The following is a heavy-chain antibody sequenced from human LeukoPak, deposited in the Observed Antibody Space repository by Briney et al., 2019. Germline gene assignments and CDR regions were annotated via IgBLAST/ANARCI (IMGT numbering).Heavy chain of an antibody. CDR3: ARDFIYCSGGSCYPT. CDR1: GFSFSSDS. J-gene: IGHJ5*02. Sequence: GGSLRLSCAASGFSFSSDSMNWVRQAPRKGLEWASSISSSSSYIYYADSVKGRFTISRDNAKNSLYLQMNSLRAEDTAVYYCARDFIYCSGGSCYPTWGQGTLVTVSS. V-gene: IGHV3-21*01. CDR2: ISSSSSYI. D-gene: IGHD2-15*01.